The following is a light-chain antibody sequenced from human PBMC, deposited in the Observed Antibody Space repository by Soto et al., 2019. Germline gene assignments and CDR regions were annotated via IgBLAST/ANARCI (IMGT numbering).Light chain of an antibody. V-gene: IGKV1-5*01. CDR2: DAS. CDR3: QHYNSYFT. J-gene: IGKJ3*01. CDR1: QSISSW. Sequence: DIRMTQSPSTLSASVGDRVTITCRASQSISSWLAWYQQKPGKAPKLLIYDASSLESGVPSRFSGSGSGTEFTLTISSLQPDDFATYYCQHYNSYFTFGPGTKVDIK.